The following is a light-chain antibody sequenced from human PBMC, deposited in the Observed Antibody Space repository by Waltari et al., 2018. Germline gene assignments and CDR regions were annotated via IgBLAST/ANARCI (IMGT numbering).Light chain of an antibody. Sequence: SYELTQPPSVSVSPGQTASITCSGDRLADKYTCWYQPKPGQSPVLVIYQDTKRPSGIPERFSGSTSGNTATLTISGTQAVDEADYYCQAWDGSTVVFGGGTKLTVL. V-gene: IGLV3-1*01. CDR2: QDT. CDR3: QAWDGSTVV. J-gene: IGLJ2*01. CDR1: RLADKY.